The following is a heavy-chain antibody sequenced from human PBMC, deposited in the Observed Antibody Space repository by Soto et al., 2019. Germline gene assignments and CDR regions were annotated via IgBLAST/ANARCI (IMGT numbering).Heavy chain of an antibody. V-gene: IGHV4-30-4*01. CDR1: GGSISSGDYY. CDR2: IYYSGST. J-gene: IGHJ5*02. Sequence: TLSLTCTVSGGSISSGDYYWSWIRQPPGKGLEWIGYIYYSGSTYYNPSLKSRVTISVDTSKNQFSLKLSSVTAADTAVYYCASQTYYYDSSGPQGGWFDPWGQGTLVTVYS. CDR3: ASQTYYYDSSGPQGGWFDP. D-gene: IGHD3-22*01.